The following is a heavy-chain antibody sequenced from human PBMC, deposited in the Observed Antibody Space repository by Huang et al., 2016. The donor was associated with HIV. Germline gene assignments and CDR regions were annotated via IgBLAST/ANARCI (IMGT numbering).Heavy chain of an antibody. Sequence: QVQLQESGPGLVKPSETLSLTCTVSGGSISTHYWSWIRQTPGKGLEWIGSIDYSGSTNSSPSLKSRVTILRDTSKNQFSLRVNSVTAADTAMYYCARDHPDFWRGYRRMYFFDHWGQGTLVTVSS. CDR3: ARDHPDFWRGYRRMYFFDH. J-gene: IGHJ4*02. CDR1: GGSISTHY. D-gene: IGHD3-3*01. CDR2: IDYSGST. V-gene: IGHV4-59*11.